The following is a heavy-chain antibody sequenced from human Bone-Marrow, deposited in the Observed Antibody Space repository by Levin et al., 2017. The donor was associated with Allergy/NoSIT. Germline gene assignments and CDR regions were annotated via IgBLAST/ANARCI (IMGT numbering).Heavy chain of an antibody. D-gene: IGHD1-26*01. CDR3: AVSELVGVTAGFDI. J-gene: IGHJ3*02. CDR1: GILVTTKY. CDR2: IYSGGSS. V-gene: IGHV3-53*01. Sequence: GGSLRLSWIASGILVTTKYMTWVRQAPGKGLEWVSVIYSGGSSIYADSVKGRFIISRDKSTNTVFLQMNNLRGEDTAVYYCAVSELVGVTAGFDIWGQGTMVTVSS.